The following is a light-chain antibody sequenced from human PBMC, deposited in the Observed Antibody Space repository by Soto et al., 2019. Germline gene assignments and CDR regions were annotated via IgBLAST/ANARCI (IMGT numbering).Light chain of an antibody. CDR2: GNS. V-gene: IGLV1-40*01. CDR3: QSYDSSLTGSKV. Sequence: HSVLTQPPSVSVAPGQRVTMSCTLSISNIWAGFDVHWYQQLPGTAPKLLIYGNSNRPSGVPDRFSGSRSGTSASLAITGLQAEDEADYYCQSYDSSLTGSKVFGSGTKVTVL. J-gene: IGLJ1*01. CDR1: ISNIWAGFD.